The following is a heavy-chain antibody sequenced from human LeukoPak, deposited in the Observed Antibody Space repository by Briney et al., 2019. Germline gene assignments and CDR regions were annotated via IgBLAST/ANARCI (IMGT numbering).Heavy chain of an antibody. Sequence: ASVKVSCKASGYTFTSYGISWVRQAPGQGLEWMGWISAYNGNTNYAQKLQGRVTMTTDTSTSTAYMELRSLRSDDTAVYYCARGEYDYVWGSYRYTDSWFDPWGQGTLVTVSS. CDR2: ISAYNGNT. CDR1: GYTFTSYG. J-gene: IGHJ5*02. V-gene: IGHV1-18*01. CDR3: ARGEYDYVWGSYRYTDSWFDP. D-gene: IGHD3-16*02.